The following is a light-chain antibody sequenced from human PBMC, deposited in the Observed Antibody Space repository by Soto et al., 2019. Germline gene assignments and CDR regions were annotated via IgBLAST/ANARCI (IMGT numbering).Light chain of an antibody. CDR3: AAWDDSLSGQGL. V-gene: IGLV1-47*01. CDR1: SSNIGSSF. J-gene: IGLJ2*01. CDR2: RNN. Sequence: QSVLTQPPSASGTPGQRVTISCSGASSNIGSSFVYWYQQLPGTAPKPLIHRNNQRPSGVPDRFSGSKSGTSASLAISGLRSEDEADYYCAAWDDSLSGQGLFGGGTKVTVL.